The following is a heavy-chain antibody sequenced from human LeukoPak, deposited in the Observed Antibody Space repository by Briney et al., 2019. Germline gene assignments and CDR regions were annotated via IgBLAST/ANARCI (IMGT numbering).Heavy chain of an antibody. CDR3: AKDSSGLNHFDY. Sequence: GGSLRLSCAASGFTFSSYAMSWVRQAPGKGLEWVSGISGSGGSTYYADSVKGRFTISRDNSKNTLYLQMNSLRAEDTAVYYCAKDSSGLNHFDYWGQGTLVTVSS. J-gene: IGHJ4*02. V-gene: IGHV3-23*01. CDR1: GFTFSSYA. CDR2: ISGSGGST. D-gene: IGHD6-19*01.